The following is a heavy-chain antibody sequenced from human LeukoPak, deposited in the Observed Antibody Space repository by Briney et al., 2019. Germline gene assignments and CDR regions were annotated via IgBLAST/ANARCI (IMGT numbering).Heavy chain of an antibody. CDR3: VREGLERRTNFDY. V-gene: IGHV3-64D*06. J-gene: IGHJ4*02. CDR2: ISMNVQTT. CDR1: GFTFTSHV. D-gene: IGHD1-1*01. Sequence: PGGSLRLSCSASGFTFTSHVMHWVRQAPGKGLQYVSGISMNVQTTYYAGSVKGRFTISRDSSKNTVYLQMNSLAAEDRAVYYCVREGLERRTNFDYWGQGTLVSVSS.